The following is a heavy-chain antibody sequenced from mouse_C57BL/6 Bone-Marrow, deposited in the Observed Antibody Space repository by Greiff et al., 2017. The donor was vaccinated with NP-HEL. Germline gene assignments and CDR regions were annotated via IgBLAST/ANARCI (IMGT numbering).Heavy chain of an antibody. CDR2: IYPGSGNT. CDR3: AGPPYY. V-gene: IGHV1-66*01. CDR1: GYSFTSYY. Sequence: QVHVKQSGPELVKPGASVKISCKASGYSFTSYYIHWVKQRPGQGLEWIGWIYPGSGNTKYNEKFKGKATLTADTSSSTAYMQLSSLTSEDSAVYYCAGPPYYWGQGTSVTVSS. J-gene: IGHJ4*01.